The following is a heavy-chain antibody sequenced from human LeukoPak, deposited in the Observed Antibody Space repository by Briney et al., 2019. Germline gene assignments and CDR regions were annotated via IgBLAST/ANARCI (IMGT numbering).Heavy chain of an antibody. V-gene: IGHV5-51*03. CDR2: MYPGDCDT. J-gene: IGHJ3*02. CDR3: ATTLYSGIYGDAFDM. CDR1: GYAFTSYW. D-gene: IGHD1-26*01. Sequence: GDSLKISCPGSGYAFTSYWMGWVRQMPGKGLEWMWIMYPGDCDTRYSPSVQSQVTISADKAKSTAYLQWTSLKAADTAMYYCATTLYSGIYGDAFDMWGREKMDRVS.